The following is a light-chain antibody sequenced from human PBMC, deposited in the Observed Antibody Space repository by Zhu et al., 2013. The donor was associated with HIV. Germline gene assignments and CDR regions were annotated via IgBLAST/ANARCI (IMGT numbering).Light chain of an antibody. CDR3: QQRSNWPLT. V-gene: IGKV3D-20*02. J-gene: IGKJ4*01. CDR2: GAS. CDR1: QSVSSSY. Sequence: EIVLTQSPGTLSLSPGERATLSCRASQSVSSSYLAWYQQKRGQAPRLLIYGASSRATGIPDRFSASGSGTDFILTISSLEPEDFAVYYCQQRSNWPLTFGGGTKVEIK.